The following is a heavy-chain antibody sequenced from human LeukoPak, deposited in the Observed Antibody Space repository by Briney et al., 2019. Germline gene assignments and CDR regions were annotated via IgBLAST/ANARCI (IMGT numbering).Heavy chain of an antibody. CDR2: ISWNSGSI. CDR1: GFTFDDYA. Sequence: GGSLRLSCAASGFTFDDYAMHWVRQAPGKGLEWVPGISWNSGSIGYADSVKGRFTISRDNAKNSLYLQMNSLRAEDTALYYCAKGLGSSNHNWFDPWGQGTLVTVSS. CDR3: AKGLGSSNHNWFDP. J-gene: IGHJ5*02. V-gene: IGHV3-9*01. D-gene: IGHD2-2*01.